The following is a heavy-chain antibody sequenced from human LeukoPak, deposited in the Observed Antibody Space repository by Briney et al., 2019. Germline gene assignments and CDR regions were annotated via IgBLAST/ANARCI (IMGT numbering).Heavy chain of an antibody. V-gene: IGHV1-2*02. CDR2: INPNSGDT. J-gene: IGHJ4*02. Sequence: ASVKVSCKASGYTFTGYYVEWVRQAPGQGLERMGEINPNSGDTNYAQKFQGRVTMSRDRSIGTAYMELSRLRSDDTAVYYCVRAGHDYWGQGTLVTVSS. CDR3: VRAGHDY. CDR1: GYTFTGYY.